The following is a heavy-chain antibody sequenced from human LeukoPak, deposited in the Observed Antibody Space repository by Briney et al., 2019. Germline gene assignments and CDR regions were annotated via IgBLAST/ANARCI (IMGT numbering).Heavy chain of an antibody. J-gene: IGHJ4*02. V-gene: IGHV3-53*05. CDR1: GFTVSSSY. D-gene: IGHD2-2*01. CDR3: VKSLEPAAMRSLIDY. CDR2: FYRGDST. Sequence: GGSLRLSCAASGFTVSSSYMYWVRQAPGKGLEWVSFFYRGDSTYYAESVRGRFTISRDNSKNTLYFQMSSLRAEDTAVYYCVKSLEPAAMRSLIDYWGQGTLVAVSS.